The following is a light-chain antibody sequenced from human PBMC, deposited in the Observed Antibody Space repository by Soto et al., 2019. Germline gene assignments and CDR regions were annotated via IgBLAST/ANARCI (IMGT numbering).Light chain of an antibody. CDR3: AAWHDTLSGHV. V-gene: IGLV1-44*01. CDR2: NND. CDR1: TSNIGHNP. Sequence: QSVRTQPPSASGTPGQRVTISCSGSTSNIGHNPVRWYQQLPGTAPKLLIYNNDQRPSRVPARFSGSKSGTSASLAISGLQSEDEADYYCAAWHDTLSGHVFGTGTKVTVL. J-gene: IGLJ1*01.